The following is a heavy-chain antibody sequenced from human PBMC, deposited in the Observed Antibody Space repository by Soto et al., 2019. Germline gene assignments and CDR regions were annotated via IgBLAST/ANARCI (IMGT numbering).Heavy chain of an antibody. CDR2: ISGSGGST. Sequence: LRLSCAASGFTFSSYAMSWVRQAPGKGLEWVSAISGSGGSTYYADSVKGRFTISRDNSKNTLYLQMNSLRAEDTAVYYCAKDTDRLFRYSSGWYLKGGAFDIWGQGTMVT. CDR1: GFTFSSYA. CDR3: AKDTDRLFRYSSGWYLKGGAFDI. J-gene: IGHJ3*02. V-gene: IGHV3-23*01. D-gene: IGHD6-19*01.